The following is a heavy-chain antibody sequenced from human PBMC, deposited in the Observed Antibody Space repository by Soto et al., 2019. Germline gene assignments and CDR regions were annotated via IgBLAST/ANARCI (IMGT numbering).Heavy chain of an antibody. D-gene: IGHD6-13*01. CDR3: ARYRTSGSWSKFDY. V-gene: IGHV4-31*03. CDR2: IYYNGST. J-gene: IGHJ4*02. CDR1: GLTISSASYY. Sequence: QVLLQESGPRLMKPSQTLSLTCSVSGLTISSASYYWSWIRQHPGKSLEWVGNIYYNGSTYYSPSLKSRLTVWLDTSKNQSAPRLTSVTAADTAVYYCARYRTSGSWSKFDYWGRGTLVTVSS.